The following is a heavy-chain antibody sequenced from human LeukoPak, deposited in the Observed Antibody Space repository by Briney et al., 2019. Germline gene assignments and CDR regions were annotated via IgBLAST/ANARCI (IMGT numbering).Heavy chain of an antibody. CDR2: ISDNGGST. Sequence: GGSLRLSCAASGFTFSSHAMSWVRQAPGKGLEWVSTISDNGGSTYYADSVKGRFTISRDNSRNTLSLQMNSLRAEDTAVYFFAKALAVQILGAYFDFWGQGDLVSVSS. D-gene: IGHD4/OR15-4a*01. V-gene: IGHV3-23*01. CDR1: GFTFSSHA. J-gene: IGHJ4*02. CDR3: AKALAVQILGAYFDF.